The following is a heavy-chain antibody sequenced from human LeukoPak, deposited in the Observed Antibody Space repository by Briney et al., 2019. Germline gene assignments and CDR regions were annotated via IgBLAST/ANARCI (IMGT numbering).Heavy chain of an antibody. J-gene: IGHJ4*02. CDR2: IYYSGST. V-gene: IGHV4-59*01. CDR1: GGSISSYY. CDR3: ARAYTVGLGAYFDY. Sequence: SETLSLTCTVSGGSISSYYWSWIRQPPGKGLEWIGYIYYSGSTNYNPSLKSRVTISVDTSKNQFSLKLSSVTAADTAVYYCARAYTVGLGAYFDYWGQGTLVTVSS. D-gene: IGHD1-26*01.